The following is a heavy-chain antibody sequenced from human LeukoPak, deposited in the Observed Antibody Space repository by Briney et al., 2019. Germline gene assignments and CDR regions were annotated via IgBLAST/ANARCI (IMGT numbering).Heavy chain of an antibody. CDR3: AREGYSSSWQYYYYYYMDV. J-gene: IGHJ6*03. CDR1: GYTFTDYY. D-gene: IGHD6-13*01. Sequence: ASVKVSCKASGYTFTDYYMHWVRQAPGQGLEWMGIINPSGGSTSYAQKFQGRVTMTRDMSTSTVYMELSSLRSEDTAVYYCAREGYSSSWQYYYYYYMDVWGKGTTVTVSS. CDR2: INPSGGST. V-gene: IGHV1-46*01.